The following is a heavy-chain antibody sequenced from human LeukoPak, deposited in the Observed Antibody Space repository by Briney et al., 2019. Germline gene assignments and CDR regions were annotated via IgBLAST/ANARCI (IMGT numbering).Heavy chain of an antibody. D-gene: IGHD2-15*01. V-gene: IGHV3-11*01. CDR2: ISRDYTTV. CDR1: GFPSSDYL. CDR3: AGDSSSAGCFSMFDN. J-gene: IGHJ4*02. Sequence: GGSLRLSCAASGFPSSDYLMSWLRQAPGTGLEWLSYISRDYTTVFYADSVKGRFTISRDNAQNSLYLQMNNLRVEDTAIYYCAGDSSSAGCFSMFDNWGQGTLVTVSS.